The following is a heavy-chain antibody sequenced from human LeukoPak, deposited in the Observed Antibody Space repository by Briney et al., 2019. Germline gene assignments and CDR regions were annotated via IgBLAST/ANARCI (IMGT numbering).Heavy chain of an antibody. CDR2: INHSGNT. V-gene: IGHV4-34*01. D-gene: IGHD2-15*01. J-gene: IGHJ5*02. CDR1: GGSFSGYY. Sequence: SETLSLTCAVYGGSFSGYYWSWIRQPPGKGLEWIGEINHSGNTNYNPSLKSRVTISVDTSQNQFSLKLSSVTAADTAVYYCARAVVVVAATGGGNWFDPWGQGTLVTVSS. CDR3: ARAVVVVAATGGGNWFDP.